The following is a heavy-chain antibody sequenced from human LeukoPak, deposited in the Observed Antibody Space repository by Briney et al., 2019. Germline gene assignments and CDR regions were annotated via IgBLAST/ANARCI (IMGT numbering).Heavy chain of an antibody. J-gene: IGHJ4*02. CDR3: AYGGYDSLQFDC. Sequence: ASVKVSCKASGYTFTSYDINWVRQATGQGLEWMGWMNPNSGNTGYAQKFQGRVTMTRNTSISTAYMELSSLRSEGTAVYYCAYGGYDSLQFDCWGQGTLVTVSS. CDR1: GYTFTSYD. D-gene: IGHD5-12*01. CDR2: MNPNSGNT. V-gene: IGHV1-8*01.